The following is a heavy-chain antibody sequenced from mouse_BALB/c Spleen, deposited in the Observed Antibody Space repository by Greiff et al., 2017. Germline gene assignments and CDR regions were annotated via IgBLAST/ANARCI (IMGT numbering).Heavy chain of an antibody. D-gene: IGHD1-2*01. CDR2: ISDGGSYT. CDR3: ARETAHYFDY. V-gene: IGHV5-4*02. Sequence: EVKLMESGGGLVKPGGSLKLSCAASGFTFSDYYMYWVRQTPEKRLEWVATISDGGSYTYYPDSVKGRFTISRDNAKNNLYLQMSSLKSEDTAMYYCARETAHYFDYWGQGTTLTVSS. J-gene: IGHJ2*01. CDR1: GFTFSDYY.